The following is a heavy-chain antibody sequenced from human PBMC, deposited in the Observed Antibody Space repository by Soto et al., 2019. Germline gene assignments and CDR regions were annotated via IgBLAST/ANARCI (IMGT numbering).Heavy chain of an antibody. Sequence: ASVKVSCKASGGTFSSYAISWVRQAPGQGLEWMGGIIPIFGTANYAQKFQGRVTITADESTSTAYMELSSLRSEDTAVYYCAREGGRGYSGYDYRDYYYYYGMDVWGQGTPVTVSS. CDR2: IIPIFGTA. D-gene: IGHD5-12*01. J-gene: IGHJ6*02. CDR3: AREGGRGYSGYDYRDYYYYYGMDV. CDR1: GGTFSSYA. V-gene: IGHV1-69*13.